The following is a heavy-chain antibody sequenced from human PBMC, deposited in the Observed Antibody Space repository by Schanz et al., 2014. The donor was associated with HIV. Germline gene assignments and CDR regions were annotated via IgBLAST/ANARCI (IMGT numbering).Heavy chain of an antibody. D-gene: IGHD6-19*01. CDR1: GFTLSSYS. CDR3: SKATSGSRGWYTGSD. V-gene: IGHV3-23*04. CDR2: ISGGGAGT. J-gene: IGHJ4*02. Sequence: EVQLVESGGGLVKPGGSLRLSCAASGFTLSSYSMNWVRQAPGKGLEWVSAISGGGAGTYYADSVKGRLTISRDNSKNTLYLQMTTLRTEDTALYYCSKATSGSRGWYTGSDWGQGTLVTVSS.